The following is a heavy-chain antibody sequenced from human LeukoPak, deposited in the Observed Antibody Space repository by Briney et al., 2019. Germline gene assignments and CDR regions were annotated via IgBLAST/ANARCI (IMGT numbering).Heavy chain of an antibody. V-gene: IGHV4-34*01. J-gene: IGHJ1*01. Sequence: PSETLSLTCAVYGGSFSDYYWNWIRQPPGKGLEWIGEINHSGSTNYNPSLKSRVTISVDTSKNQFSLKLSSVTAADTAVYYCTRDDCSGGSCYEYFQDWGQGTLVTVSS. D-gene: IGHD2-15*01. CDR2: INHSGST. CDR1: GGSFSDYY. CDR3: TRDDCSGGSCYEYFQD.